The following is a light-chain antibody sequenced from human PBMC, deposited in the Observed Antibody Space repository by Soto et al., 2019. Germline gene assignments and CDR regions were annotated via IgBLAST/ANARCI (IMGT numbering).Light chain of an antibody. V-gene: IGKV3-20*01. CDR3: HHFGSLPET. Sequence: EVVLTQSPGTLSLPPGERVTLSCRASQRVASSYLAWYQQKPGRAPRLLFYSASSRATGIPDRFSGSGSGTDFTLTISRLEPEDFAVYYCHHFGSLPETFGQGTNVE. CDR2: SAS. J-gene: IGKJ1*01. CDR1: QRVASSY.